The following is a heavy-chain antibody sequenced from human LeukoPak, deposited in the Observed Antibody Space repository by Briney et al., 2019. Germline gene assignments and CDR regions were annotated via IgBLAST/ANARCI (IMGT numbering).Heavy chain of an antibody. Sequence: SETLSLTCTVSGGSISGFYWDWLRQPPGKGLEWLGYIYYTGLTNYNPSLGSRITMSVDTSKNHLSLKLGSVTAADTAVYYCGRWNEGWDHLGQGTLVTVSS. CDR1: GGSISGFY. V-gene: IGHV4-59*01. J-gene: IGHJ4*02. CDR3: GRWNEGWDH. CDR2: IYYTGLT. D-gene: IGHD1-1*01.